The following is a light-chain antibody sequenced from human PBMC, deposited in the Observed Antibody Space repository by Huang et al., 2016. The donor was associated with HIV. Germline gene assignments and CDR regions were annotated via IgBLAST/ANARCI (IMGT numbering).Light chain of an antibody. CDR2: DAA. CDR1: QSVGSY. J-gene: IGKJ1*01. Sequence: EIILTQSPATLSLSPGERATLSCRASQSVGSYLAWYQQQPGQAPRLLIYDAADRATGIPARVSGGGSGTDVTLTIRGLEPDDFAVYFCQQRSNRTPTTFGQGTKVE. V-gene: IGKV3-11*01. CDR3: QQRSNRTPTT.